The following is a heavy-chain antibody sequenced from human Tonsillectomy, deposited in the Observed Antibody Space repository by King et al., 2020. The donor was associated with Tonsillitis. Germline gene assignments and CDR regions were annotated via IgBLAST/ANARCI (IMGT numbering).Heavy chain of an antibody. V-gene: IGHV3-33*01. J-gene: IGHJ3*02. Sequence: LVESGGGVVQPGRSLRLSCAASGFTFSNYGMHWVRQAPGKGLEWVAVIWYDGSNKYYADSVKGRLTISRDNPKNTLYLQMNSLRAEDTAIYYCASFITGTTYAFDIWGQGTMVSVSS. CDR2: IWYDGSNK. CDR3: ASFITGTTYAFDI. D-gene: IGHD1-7*01. CDR1: GFTFSNYG.